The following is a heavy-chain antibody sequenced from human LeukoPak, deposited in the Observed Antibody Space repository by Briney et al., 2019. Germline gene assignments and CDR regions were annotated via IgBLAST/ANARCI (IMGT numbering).Heavy chain of an antibody. J-gene: IGHJ3*02. CDR2: ISWNSGSI. Sequence: GGSLRLSCAASGFTFDDYAMHWVRQAPGKGLEWVSGISWNSGSIGYAGSVKGRFTISRDNAKNSLYLQMNSLRAEDTALYYCAKDQCSSTSCYNSGAFDIWGQGTMVTVSS. V-gene: IGHV3-9*01. D-gene: IGHD2-2*02. CDR3: AKDQCSSTSCYNSGAFDI. CDR1: GFTFDDYA.